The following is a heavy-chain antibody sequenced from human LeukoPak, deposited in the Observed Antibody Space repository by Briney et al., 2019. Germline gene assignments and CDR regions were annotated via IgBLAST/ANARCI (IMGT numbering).Heavy chain of an antibody. CDR2: IKQDGSEK. CDR3: ARDLSIGSYGNY. Sequence: PGGSLRLSCAAPGFTFSSYWMSWARQAPGKGLEWVANIKQDGSEKYYVDSVKGRFTISRDNAKNSLYLQMNSLRAEDTAVYYCARDLSIGSYGNYWGQGTLVTVSS. CDR1: GFTFSSYW. J-gene: IGHJ4*02. D-gene: IGHD2-15*01. V-gene: IGHV3-7*01.